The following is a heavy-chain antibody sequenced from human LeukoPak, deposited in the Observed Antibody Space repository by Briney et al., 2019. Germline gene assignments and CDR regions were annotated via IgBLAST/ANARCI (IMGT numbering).Heavy chain of an antibody. V-gene: IGHV1-46*01. CDR1: GYTFTSYY. D-gene: IGHD3-9*01. CDR3: ARDPGFTEGWFDP. CDR2: INPSGGST. J-gene: IGHJ5*02. Sequence: GASVKVSCKASGYTFTSYYMHWVRQAPGQGLEWMGIINPSGGSTSYAQEFQGRVTMTRDTSTSTVYMELSSLRSEDTAVYYCARDPGFTEGWFDPWGQGTLVTVSS.